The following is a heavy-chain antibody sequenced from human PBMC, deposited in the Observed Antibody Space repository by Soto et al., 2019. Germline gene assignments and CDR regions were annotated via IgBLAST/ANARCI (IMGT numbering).Heavy chain of an antibody. V-gene: IGHV3-30*18. CDR2: ISYDGIYK. CDR3: AKEYYYDSSGHYYGVAYY. CDR1: GFTFSNYG. Sequence: LRLSCVASGFTFSNYGIHWVRQAPGKGLEWVAVISYDGIYKYYADSVKGRFTISRDNSKNTLYLQMNSLRDEDTAFYYCAKEYYYDSSGHYYGVAYYWGLGSRVTVAA. J-gene: IGHJ4*02. D-gene: IGHD3-22*01.